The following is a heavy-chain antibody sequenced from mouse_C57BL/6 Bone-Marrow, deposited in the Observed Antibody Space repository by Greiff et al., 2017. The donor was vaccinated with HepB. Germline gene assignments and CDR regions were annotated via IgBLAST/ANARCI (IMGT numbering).Heavy chain of an antibody. CDR1: GYTFTSYG. V-gene: IGHV1-81*01. CDR3: ARLRDGYYPYYYAMDY. J-gene: IGHJ4*01. D-gene: IGHD2-3*01. CDR2: IYPRSGNN. Sequence: QVQLQQSGAELARPGASVKLSCKASGYTFTSYGISWVKQRTGQGLEWIGEIYPRSGNNYYNEKFKGKATLTADKSSSTAYMELRSLTSEDSAVYFCARLRDGYYPYYYAMDYWGQGTSVTVSS.